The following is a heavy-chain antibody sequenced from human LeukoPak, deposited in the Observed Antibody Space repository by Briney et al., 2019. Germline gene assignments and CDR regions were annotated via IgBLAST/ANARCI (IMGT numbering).Heavy chain of an antibody. CDR2: INHSGST. Sequence: SETLSLTCAVYGGSFSGYYWSWIRQPPGKGLEWIGEINHSGSTNYNPSLRSRVTISVDTSKNQFSLKLSAVTAADTAVYYCARERSMVRGLSWFDPWGQGTLVTVSS. CDR1: GGSFSGYY. V-gene: IGHV4-34*01. CDR3: ARERSMVRGLSWFDP. J-gene: IGHJ5*02. D-gene: IGHD3-10*01.